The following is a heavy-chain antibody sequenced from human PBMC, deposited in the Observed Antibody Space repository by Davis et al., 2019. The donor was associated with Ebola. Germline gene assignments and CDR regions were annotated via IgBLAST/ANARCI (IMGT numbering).Heavy chain of an antibody. V-gene: IGHV4-39*01. Sequence: SETLSPTCSVPGGPITGSDYSWGWIRQPPERELAWTGSSYYSGTTFYNPSLKGRLTLSVDTSKNEFSLRMSSVTAADTGVYYCARPHTSGWGDPFDVWGQGTVVTVSS. CDR1: GGPITGSDYS. D-gene: IGHD6-19*01. CDR3: ARPHTSGWGDPFDV. J-gene: IGHJ3*01. CDR2: SYYSGTT.